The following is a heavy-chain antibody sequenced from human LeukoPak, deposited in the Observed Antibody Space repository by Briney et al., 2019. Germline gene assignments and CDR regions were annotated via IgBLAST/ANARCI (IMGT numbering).Heavy chain of an antibody. J-gene: IGHJ4*02. CDR1: AGSINGFY. V-gene: IGHV4-59*03. CDR2: IHHSGST. CDR3: ATNTGSYFAWFDY. Sequence: SETLSLTCTVSAGSINGFYWNWIRQSPGKGLEWIGYIHHSGSTKYNPSLQSRVTMSMDTSKNQVSLKLSSVSAADSAVYSCATNTGSYFAWFDYWGQGTLVTVSS. D-gene: IGHD1-26*01.